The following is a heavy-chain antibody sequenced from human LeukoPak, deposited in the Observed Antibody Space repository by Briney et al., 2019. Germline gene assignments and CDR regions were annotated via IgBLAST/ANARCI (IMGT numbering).Heavy chain of an antibody. D-gene: IGHD4-17*01. CDR3: ARALYYYGDYAWDY. Sequence: SETLSLTCTVSGGSISSGDYYWSWIRQRPGKGLEWIGYIYYSGSTYYNPSLKSRVTISVDTSKNQFSLKLSSVTAADTAVYYCARALYYYGDYAWDYWGQGTLVTVSS. J-gene: IGHJ4*02. V-gene: IGHV4-30-4*01. CDR1: GGSISSGDYY. CDR2: IYYSGST.